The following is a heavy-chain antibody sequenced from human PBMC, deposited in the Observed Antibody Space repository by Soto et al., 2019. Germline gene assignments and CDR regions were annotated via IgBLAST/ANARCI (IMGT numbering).Heavy chain of an antibody. CDR2: ISGSGGST. J-gene: IGHJ4*02. V-gene: IGHV3-23*01. CDR1: GFTFSSYA. D-gene: IGHD3-10*01. Sequence: GGSLRLSCAASGFTFSSYAMSWVRQAPGKGLEWVSAISGSGGSTYYADSVKGRFTMSRDNSKNTLYLQMNSLRAEDTAVYYCAKALRFGEYSGWGQGTLVTVSS. CDR3: AKALRFGEYSG.